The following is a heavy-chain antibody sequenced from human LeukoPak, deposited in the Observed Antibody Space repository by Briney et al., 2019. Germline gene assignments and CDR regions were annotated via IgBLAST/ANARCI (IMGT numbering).Heavy chain of an antibody. J-gene: IGHJ4*02. D-gene: IGHD3-16*02. Sequence: SQTLSLTCAISGDSVSSNSAAWNWIRQSPSRGLEWLGRTYYRSKWYNDYAVSVKSRITINPDTSKNQFSLQLNSVTPEDTAVYYCAREYYDYVWGSYRSGYFDYWGQGTLVTVSS. V-gene: IGHV6-1*01. CDR3: AREYYDYVWGSYRSGYFDY. CDR1: GDSVSSNSAA. CDR2: TYYRSKWYN.